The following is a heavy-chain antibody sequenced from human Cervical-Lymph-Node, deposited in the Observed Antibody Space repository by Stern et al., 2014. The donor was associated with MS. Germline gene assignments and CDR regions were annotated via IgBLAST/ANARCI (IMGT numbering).Heavy chain of an antibody. CDR1: GGTFSSYA. CDR2: IIPIFGTA. J-gene: IGHJ5*02. CDR3: ARGQSIAVAPYNWFDP. Sequence: QVQLVQSGAEVKKPGSSVKVSCKASGGTFSSYAISWVRQAPGQGLEWMGGIIPIFGTANYAQKFQGRVKITADESTSTAYMELSSLRSEDTAVYYCARGQSIAVAPYNWFDPWGQGTLVTVSS. D-gene: IGHD6-19*01. V-gene: IGHV1-69*01.